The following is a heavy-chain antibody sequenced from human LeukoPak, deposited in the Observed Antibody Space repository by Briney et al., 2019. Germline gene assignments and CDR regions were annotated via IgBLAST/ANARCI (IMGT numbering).Heavy chain of an antibody. D-gene: IGHD5-12*01. CDR3: VRHEDLVAIPLGLGAFDL. V-gene: IGHV4-59*08. Sequence: SETLSLTCTVSGASISSCYWSWIRQIPEKGLEWIGYMSNTAVTGYNPSLESRVSISQDTSKNQFSLKLTSVTAADTAVYYCVRHEDLVAIPLGLGAFDLWGQGTLVTVSS. J-gene: IGHJ3*01. CDR1: GASISSCY. CDR2: MSNTAVT.